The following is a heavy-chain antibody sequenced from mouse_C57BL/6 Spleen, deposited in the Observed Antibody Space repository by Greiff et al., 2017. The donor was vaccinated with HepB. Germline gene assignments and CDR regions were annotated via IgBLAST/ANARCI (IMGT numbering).Heavy chain of an antibody. J-gene: IGHJ3*01. D-gene: IGHD1-1*01. CDR3: ARHYYGSSPAWFAY. CDR2: IYPRSGNT. CDR1: GYTFTSYG. V-gene: IGHV1-81*01. Sequence: VQLQQSGAELARPGASVKLSCKASGYTFTSYGISWVKQRTRQGLEWIGEIYPRSGNTYYNEKFKGKATLTADKSSSTAYMELRSLTSEDSAVYFCARHYYGSSPAWFAYWGQGTLVTVSA.